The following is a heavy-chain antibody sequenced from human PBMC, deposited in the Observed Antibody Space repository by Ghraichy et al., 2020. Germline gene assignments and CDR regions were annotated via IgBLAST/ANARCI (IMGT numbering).Heavy chain of an antibody. CDR1: GFTFSSYS. V-gene: IGHV3-21*01. Sequence: GGSLRLSCAASGFTFSSYSMNWVRQAPGKGLEWVSSISSSSSYIYYADSVKGRFTISRDNAKNSLYLQMNSLRAEDTAVYYCARDRDDYGGAGNLDAFDIWGQGTMVTVSS. CDR2: ISSSSSYI. D-gene: IGHD4-23*01. J-gene: IGHJ3*02. CDR3: ARDRDDYGGAGNLDAFDI.